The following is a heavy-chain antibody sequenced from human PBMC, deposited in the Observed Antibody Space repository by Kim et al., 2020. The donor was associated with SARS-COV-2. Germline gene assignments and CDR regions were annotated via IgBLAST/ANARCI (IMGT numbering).Heavy chain of an antibody. CDR3: ARAVVRGALNWFDP. J-gene: IGHJ5*02. D-gene: IGHD3-10*01. CDR1: GFTVSSNY. V-gene: IGHV3-53*04. Sequence: GGSLRLSCAASGFTVSSNYMSWVRQAPGKGLEWVSVIYSGGSTYYADSVKGRFTISRHNSKNTLYLQMNSLRAEDTAVYYCARAVVRGALNWFDPWGQGTLVTVSS. CDR2: IYSGGST.